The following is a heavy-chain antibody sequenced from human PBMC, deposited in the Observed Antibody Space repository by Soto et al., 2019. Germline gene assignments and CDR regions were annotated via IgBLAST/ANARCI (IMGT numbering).Heavy chain of an antibody. D-gene: IGHD6-13*01. CDR3: ARSSIAAAGTPYYYYYYGMDV. CDR1: GYTFTSYC. J-gene: IGHJ6*02. V-gene: IGHV1-18*01. CDR2: ISAFYGTT. Sequence: GASVEVSCQASGYTFTSYCISWVRQAPGQGLEWVGWISAFYGTTSYAQKLQGRVTMTADESTSTAYMELSSLRSEDTAVYYCARSSIAAAGTPYYYYYYGMDVWGQGTTVTVSS.